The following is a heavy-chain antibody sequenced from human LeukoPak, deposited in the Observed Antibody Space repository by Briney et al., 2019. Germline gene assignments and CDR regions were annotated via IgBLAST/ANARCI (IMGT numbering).Heavy chain of an antibody. D-gene: IGHD6-13*01. CDR1: GFTVSSNY. CDR3: ARGIHSSWYRDYYYYYYMDV. Sequence: GGSLRLSCAASGFTVSSNYMSWVRQAPGKGLEWVSVIYSGGSTYYADSVKGRFTISRDNSKNTPYLQMNSLRAEDTAVYYCARGIHSSWYRDYYYYYYMDVWGKGTTVTVFS. J-gene: IGHJ6*03. CDR2: IYSGGST. V-gene: IGHV3-53*01.